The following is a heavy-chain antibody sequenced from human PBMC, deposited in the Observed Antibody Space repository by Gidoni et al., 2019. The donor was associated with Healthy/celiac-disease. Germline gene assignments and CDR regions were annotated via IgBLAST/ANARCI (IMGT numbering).Heavy chain of an antibody. V-gene: IGHV3-21*01. CDR3: ARDVVVTAIPYYFDY. D-gene: IGHD2-21*02. Sequence: EVQLVESGGGLVKPGGSLRLSCAASGFTFVSYSMNWVRQAPGKGLEWVSSISSSSSYIYYADSVKGRFTISRDNAKNSLYLQMNSLRAEDTAVYYCARDVVVTAIPYYFDYWGQGTLVTVSS. J-gene: IGHJ4*02. CDR2: ISSSSSYI. CDR1: GFTFVSYS.